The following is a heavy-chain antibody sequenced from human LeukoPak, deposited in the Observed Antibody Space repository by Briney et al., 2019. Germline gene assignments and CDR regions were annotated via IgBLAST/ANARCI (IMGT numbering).Heavy chain of an antibody. Sequence: ASVKVSCKASGYTFTGYYLIWVRQAPGQGLEWMGWINPNTGDTKYGQKFQGRVTLTRDTSTRTTYMELSSLRSDDTAVYYCARDERYCNGDNHYPDLGYWGQGTLVTVSS. CDR2: INPNTGDT. D-gene: IGHD2-15*01. CDR1: GYTFTGYY. J-gene: IGHJ4*02. V-gene: IGHV1-2*02. CDR3: ARDERYCNGDNHYPDLGY.